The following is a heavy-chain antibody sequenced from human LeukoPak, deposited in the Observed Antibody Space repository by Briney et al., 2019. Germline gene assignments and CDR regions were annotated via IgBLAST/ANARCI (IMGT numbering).Heavy chain of an antibody. CDR2: ISWHSYNI. D-gene: IGHD3-10*02. Sequence: GGSLRLSCAASGFTFNSYNINWVRQAPGKGLEWVSGISWHSYNIGYADSVKGRFTISRDNAKNSLYLQMNSLRAEDTAVYYCAELGITMIGGVWGKGTTVTISS. CDR1: GFTFNSYN. V-gene: IGHV3-21*01. CDR3: AELGITMIGGV. J-gene: IGHJ6*04.